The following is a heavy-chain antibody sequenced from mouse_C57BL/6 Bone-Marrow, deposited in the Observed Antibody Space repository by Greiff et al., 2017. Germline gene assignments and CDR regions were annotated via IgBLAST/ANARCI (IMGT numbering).Heavy chain of an antibody. J-gene: IGHJ3*01. CDR3: VRDSGRAY. D-gene: IGHD3-1*01. Sequence: EVQLVESGGGLVQPKGSLKLSCAASGFTFNTYAMHWVRQAPGKGLEWVARIRSNSSNYATYYAASVKDRFTITRDDSPSMLYLQMNNLKTAETARYYCVRDSGRAYWGQGTLVTVSA. CDR1: GFTFNTYA. CDR2: IRSNSSNYAT. V-gene: IGHV10-3*01.